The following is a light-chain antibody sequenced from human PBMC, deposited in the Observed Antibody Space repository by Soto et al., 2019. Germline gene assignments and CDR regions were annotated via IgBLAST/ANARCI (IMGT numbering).Light chain of an antibody. CDR3: QQATSFPNT. Sequence: DVHITQSQTSGSASVGYRVTITCRASQGISSWLAWYQQKPGKAPKLLIYAASSLQSGVPSRFRGSGSGTDFTLTILSLQPEDFARYYCQQATSFPNTFGQGTRLDIK. CDR1: QGISSW. J-gene: IGKJ5*01. V-gene: IGKV1-12*01. CDR2: AAS.